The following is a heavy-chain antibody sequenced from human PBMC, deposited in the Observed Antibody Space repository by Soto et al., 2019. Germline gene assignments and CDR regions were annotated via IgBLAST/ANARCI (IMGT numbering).Heavy chain of an antibody. J-gene: IGHJ4*02. Sequence: SETLSLTCTVSGGSISSYYWSWIRQPPGKGLEWIGYIYYSGSTNYNPSLKSRVTISVDTSKNQFSLKLTSMTAADTAVYYCARDKITGPFAYWGQGTLVTVSS. CDR3: ARDKITGPFAY. D-gene: IGHD2-8*02. V-gene: IGHV4-59*12. CDR2: IYYSGST. CDR1: GGSISSYY.